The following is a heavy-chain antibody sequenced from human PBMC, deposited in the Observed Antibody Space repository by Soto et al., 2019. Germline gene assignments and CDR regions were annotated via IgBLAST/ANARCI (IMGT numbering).Heavy chain of an antibody. V-gene: IGHV4-59*01. CDR3: ARDRVLLWFGELASPYYYYYGMDV. CDR2: IYYSGST. D-gene: IGHD3-10*01. CDR1: GGSISSYY. Sequence: SETLSLTCTVSGGSISSYYWSWIRQPPGKGLEWIGYIYYSGSTNYNPSLKSRVTISVDTSKNQFSLKLSSVTAADTAVYYCARDRVLLWFGELASPYYYYYGMDVWGQGTTVTVSS. J-gene: IGHJ6*02.